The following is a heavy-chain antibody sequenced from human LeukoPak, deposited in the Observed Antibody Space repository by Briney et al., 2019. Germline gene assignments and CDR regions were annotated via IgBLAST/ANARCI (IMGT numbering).Heavy chain of an antibody. J-gene: IGHJ4*02. CDR1: GFTFSSYA. CDR2: ISGSGGST. CDR3: ARPLWELRSPLLY. V-gene: IGHV3-23*01. Sequence: PGGSLRLSCAASGFTFSSYAMGWVRQAPGKGLEWVSAISGSGGSTYYADSVKGRFTISRDSSKNTLYLQMNSLRAEDTAVYYCARPLWELRSPLLYWGQGTLVTVSS. D-gene: IGHD1-26*01.